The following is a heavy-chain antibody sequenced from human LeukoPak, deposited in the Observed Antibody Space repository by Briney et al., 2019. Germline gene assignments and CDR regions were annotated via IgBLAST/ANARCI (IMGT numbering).Heavy chain of an antibody. CDR1: GGSISSSSYY. D-gene: IGHD3-9*01. J-gene: IGHJ4*02. Sequence: PSETLSLTCTVSGGSISSSSYYWGWIRQPPGKGLEWIGSIYYSGSTYYNPSLKSRVTISVDTSKNQFSLKLSSVTAADTAVYYCARAISVIITSGYYFDYWGQGTLVTVSS. CDR2: IYYSGST. V-gene: IGHV4-39*01. CDR3: ARAISVIITSGYYFDY.